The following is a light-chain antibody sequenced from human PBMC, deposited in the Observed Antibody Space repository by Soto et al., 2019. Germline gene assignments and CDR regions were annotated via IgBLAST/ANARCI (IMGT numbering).Light chain of an antibody. J-gene: IGKJ4*01. CDR1: QSVSSS. CDR3: QQRSTWPRT. CDR2: DAS. V-gene: IGKV3-11*01. Sequence: EIVLTQSPVTLSLSPGERATLSCRASQSVSSSLIWYQQKPGQAPRLLIYDASNRATGIPARFSASGSGTEFILTISSLEPEDFAVYYCQQRSTWPRTFGGGTKVEIK.